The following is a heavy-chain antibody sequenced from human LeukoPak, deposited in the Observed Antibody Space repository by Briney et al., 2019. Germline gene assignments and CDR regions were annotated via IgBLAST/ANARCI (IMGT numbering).Heavy chain of an antibody. CDR1: GYTFTSYG. V-gene: IGHV1-18*01. D-gene: IGHD3-10*01. CDR2: ISAYNGNT. J-gene: IGHJ4*02. Sequence: ASVKVSCKASGYTFTSYGISWVRQAPGQGLEWLGWISAYNGNTNYAQKLQGRVTMTTDTSTSTAYMELRSLRSDDTAMYYCARVRTMVRGVTDYYFDYWGQGTLVTVSS. CDR3: ARVRTMVRGVTDYYFDY.